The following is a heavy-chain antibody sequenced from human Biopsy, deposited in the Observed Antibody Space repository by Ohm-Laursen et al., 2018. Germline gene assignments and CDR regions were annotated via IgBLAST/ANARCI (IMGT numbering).Heavy chain of an antibody. D-gene: IGHD3-3*01. J-gene: IGHJ4*02. Sequence: SLRLSCSASGFTFSSYVMSWVRQAPGKGLEWVPVVRYRGGSTYYADSVKGRFTISRDNSEKMLYLQMNSLRAEDTAVYYCATIAGWGSSPDLRPYWGQGTLVTVSS. CDR2: VRYRGGST. CDR3: ATIAGWGSSPDLRPY. CDR1: GFTFSSYV. V-gene: IGHV3-23*01.